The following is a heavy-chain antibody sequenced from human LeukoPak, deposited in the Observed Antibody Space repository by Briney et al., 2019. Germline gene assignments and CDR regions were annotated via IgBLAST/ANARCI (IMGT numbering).Heavy chain of an antibody. J-gene: IGHJ4*02. CDR2: INRDGGST. Sequence: GGSPRLSCAAPGFTFDDNSMHWVRHAPGKGLQWVSLINRDGGSTHYADSVKGRFTISRDNSKNSLYLQMNSLRTEDTALYYCAKAPHYRGIVAGLDYWGEGTLVTVSS. CDR1: GFTFDDNS. V-gene: IGHV3-43*02. CDR3: AKAPHYRGIVAGLDY. D-gene: IGHD6-19*01.